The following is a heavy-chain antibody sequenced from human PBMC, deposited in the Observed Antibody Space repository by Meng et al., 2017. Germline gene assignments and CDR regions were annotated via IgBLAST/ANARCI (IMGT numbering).Heavy chain of an antibody. CDR1: GFTFSSYE. Sequence: GGSLRLSCAASGFTFSSYEMNWVRQAPGKGLEWVSVIYSGGSTYYADSVKGRFTISRDNSKNTLYLQMNSLRAEDTAVYYCARDAYYYDSSGYRAMEDYYYGMDVWGQGTTVTVSS. D-gene: IGHD3-22*01. V-gene: IGHV3-66*02. J-gene: IGHJ6*02. CDR3: ARDAYYYDSSGYRAMEDYYYGMDV. CDR2: IYSGGST.